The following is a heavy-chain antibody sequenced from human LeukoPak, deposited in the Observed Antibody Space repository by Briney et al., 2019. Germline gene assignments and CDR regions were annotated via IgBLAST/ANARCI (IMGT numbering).Heavy chain of an antibody. CDR2: IYYSGST. V-gene: IGHV4-59*01. J-gene: IGHJ6*03. CDR3: ARGYDFGEYYYYMDV. CDR1: GGSISSYY. D-gene: IGHD3-3*01. Sequence: PSETLSLTCTVAGGSISSYYWSWIRQPPGKGLEWIGYIYYSGSTNYNPSLKSRVTISVDTSRNQFSLKLSSVTAADTAVYYCARGYDFGEYYYYMDVWGKGTTVTVSS.